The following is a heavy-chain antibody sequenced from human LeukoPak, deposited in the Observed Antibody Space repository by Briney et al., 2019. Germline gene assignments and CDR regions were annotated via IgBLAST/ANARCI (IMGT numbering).Heavy chain of an antibody. Sequence: TSETLSLTCTLSGGSIGSYYWSWIRQPPGKALEWIGYIYYSGSTNYNPSLKSRVTISVDTSKNQFSLQLSSVTAADTAVYYCARDRVYYFDYWGQGTLVTVSS. CDR3: ARDRVYYFDY. V-gene: IGHV4-59*01. CDR1: GGSIGSYY. J-gene: IGHJ4*02. CDR2: IYYSGST. D-gene: IGHD2-8*01.